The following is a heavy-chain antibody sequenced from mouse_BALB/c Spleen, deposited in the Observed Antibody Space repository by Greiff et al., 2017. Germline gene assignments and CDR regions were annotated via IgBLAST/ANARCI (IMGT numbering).Heavy chain of an antibody. J-gene: IGHJ3*01. D-gene: IGHD2-12*01. CDR3: ASEESYDEGVAY. Sequence: EVQLQQSGAELVKPGASVKLSCTASGFYIKDNYMLWVKQRHEKGLEWIGRIDPEYGSTKYDLKFQGKATLTVDKSSSTAYLQLNSLTSEDSAVYYCASEESYDEGVAYWGQGTLVTVSA. V-gene: IGHV14-3*02. CDR1: GFYIKDNY. CDR2: IDPEYGST.